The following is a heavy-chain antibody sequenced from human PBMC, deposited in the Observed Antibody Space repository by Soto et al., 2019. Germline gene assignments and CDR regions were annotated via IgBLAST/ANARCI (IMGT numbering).Heavy chain of an antibody. V-gene: IGHV4-34*01. J-gene: IGHJ4*02. CDR2: INHSGST. Sequence: SETLSLTCAVYGGSFSGYYWSWIRQPPGKGLEWIGEINHSGSTNYNPSLKNRVTISIDTSKNQFSLKLSSVTAADTAVYYCRIAVADLSEWEYWGQGTLVTVSS. D-gene: IGHD6-19*01. CDR1: GGSFSGYY. CDR3: RIAVADLSEWEY.